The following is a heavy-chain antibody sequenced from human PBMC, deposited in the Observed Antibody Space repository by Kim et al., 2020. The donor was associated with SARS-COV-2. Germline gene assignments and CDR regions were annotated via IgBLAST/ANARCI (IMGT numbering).Heavy chain of an antibody. D-gene: IGHD2-15*01. V-gene: IGHV4-39*01. CDR3: ARIYSSYFYLDV. Sequence: FFTPSRKSQVTMSVDTSKMQFSLRLSSVTAADTAVYFCARIYSSYFYLDVWGKGTSVTVSS. J-gene: IGHJ6*03.